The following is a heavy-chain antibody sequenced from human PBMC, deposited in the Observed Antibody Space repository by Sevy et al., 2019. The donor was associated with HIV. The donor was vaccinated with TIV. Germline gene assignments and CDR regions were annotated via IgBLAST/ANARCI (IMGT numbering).Heavy chain of an antibody. CDR1: GGSISSGDYY. CDR3: ASYFLSTSPPTWFDP. CDR2: IYYSGTT. J-gene: IGHJ5*02. D-gene: IGHD2-2*01. Sequence: SETLSLTCTVSGGSISSGDYYWTWIRQSPGKGLEWIGYIYYSGTTYYNPSLKSRVTISVDTSKNQFSLRLSSVTAADTAGYNCASYFLSTSPPTWFDPWGQGTLSPSPQ. V-gene: IGHV4-30-4*01.